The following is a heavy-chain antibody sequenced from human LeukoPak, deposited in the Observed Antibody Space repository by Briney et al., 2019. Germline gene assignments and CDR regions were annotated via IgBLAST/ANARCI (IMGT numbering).Heavy chain of an antibody. J-gene: IGHJ4*02. V-gene: IGHV3-23*01. CDR1: GFTFSSYA. CDR3: AKRPVPAYKYYLDY. D-gene: IGHD1-1*01. CDR2: ISGSGGST. Sequence: GGSLRLSCAASGFTFSSYAMSWVRQAPGKGLEWVSAISGSGGSTYYADSVKGRFTISRDNSKNTLYLQMNSLRAEDTAVYYCAKRPVPAYKYYLDYWGQGTLISVSS.